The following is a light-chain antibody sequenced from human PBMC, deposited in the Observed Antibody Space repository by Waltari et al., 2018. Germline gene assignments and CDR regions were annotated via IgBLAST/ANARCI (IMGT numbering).Light chain of an antibody. Sequence: DTQMTQSPSTLSAYVGDRVTITCRASQNIYNWLAWYQQKPGEAPEVLIYDASSLRSGVPSRFSGSGSGTEFTLTISSLQPGDFATYYCQQYHGDSPTFGQGNRVAIK. CDR2: DAS. CDR1: QNIYNW. J-gene: IGKJ1*01. CDR3: QQYHGDSPT. V-gene: IGKV1-5*01.